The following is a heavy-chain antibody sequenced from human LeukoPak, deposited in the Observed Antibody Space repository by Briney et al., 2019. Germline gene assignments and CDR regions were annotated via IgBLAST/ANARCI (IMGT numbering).Heavy chain of an antibody. J-gene: IGHJ6*03. CDR3: AKDGPFGVVIKPAYYYMDV. D-gene: IGHD3-3*01. CDR2: IRYDGSNK. Sequence: GGSLRLSCAASGFTFSSYGMHWVRQAPGKGLEWVAFIRYDGSNKYYADSVKGRFTISRDNSKNTLYLQMNSLRAEDTAVYYCAKDGPFGVVIKPAYYYMDVWGKGTTVTVSS. CDR1: GFTFSSYG. V-gene: IGHV3-30*02.